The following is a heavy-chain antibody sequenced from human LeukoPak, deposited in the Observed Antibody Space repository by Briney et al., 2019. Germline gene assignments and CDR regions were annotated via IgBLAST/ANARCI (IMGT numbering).Heavy chain of an antibody. CDR3: VKGPRPDITVAHTIEN. CDR2: ISSRGDNT. D-gene: IGHD6-19*01. J-gene: IGHJ4*02. V-gene: IGHV3-23*01. Sequence: PGGSLRLSCAASGSTFSYYAMSWVRQAPGRGLEWVSTISSRGDNTYDADSVKGRFTISRDNSKNSLYLQMNSLRAEDTAVYYCVKGPRPDITVAHTIENWGQGTLVTVSS. CDR1: GSTFSYYA.